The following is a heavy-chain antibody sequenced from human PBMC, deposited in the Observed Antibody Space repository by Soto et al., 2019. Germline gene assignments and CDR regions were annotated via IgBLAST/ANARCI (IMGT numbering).Heavy chain of an antibody. Sequence: GGSLRLSCAASGFTFSSYAMSWVRQAPGKGLEWVSAISGSGGSTYYADSVKGRFTISRDNSKNTLYLQMNSLRAEDTAVYYCANSDDILTGYYYFDYWGQGTLVTVSS. CDR1: GFTFSSYA. CDR3: ANSDDILTGYYYFDY. CDR2: ISGSGGST. V-gene: IGHV3-23*01. D-gene: IGHD3-9*01. J-gene: IGHJ4*02.